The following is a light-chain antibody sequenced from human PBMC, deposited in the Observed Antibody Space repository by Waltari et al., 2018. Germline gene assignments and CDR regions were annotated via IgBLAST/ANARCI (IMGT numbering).Light chain of an antibody. Sequence: VVVTQPPPALLVTLGQAATISCRTSQRLVHSAGTTYLHWFQQRPGQAPRRLIYKAFNRASGVPDRFSGSGSGTDFTLTISRVEAEDVGTYYCLQATQLPVTFGQGTKVEIK. CDR2: KAF. CDR3: LQATQLPVT. J-gene: IGKJ1*01. CDR1: QRLVHSAGTTY. V-gene: IGKV2-30*02.